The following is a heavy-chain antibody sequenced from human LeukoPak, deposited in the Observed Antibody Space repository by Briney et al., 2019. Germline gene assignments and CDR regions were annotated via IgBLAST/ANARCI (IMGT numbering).Heavy chain of an antibody. V-gene: IGHV1-2*02. CDR2: INPKNGDT. J-gene: IGHJ4*02. CDR3: ARENYNQAFDF. Sequence: ASVKVSCKASGYAFTAYHLYWLRQAPGQELECMGLINPKNGDTNCAQSFQGRVTMTRDSSISTVYMELSRLSSDDTAVYYCARENYNQAFDFWGQGSLVTVSS. D-gene: IGHD5-24*01. CDR1: GYAFTAYH.